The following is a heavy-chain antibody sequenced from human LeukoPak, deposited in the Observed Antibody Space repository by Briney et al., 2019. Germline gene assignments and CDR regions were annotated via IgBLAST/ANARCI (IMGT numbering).Heavy chain of an antibody. CDR2: INHSGST. CDR1: GGSFSGYY. V-gene: IGHV4-34*01. D-gene: IGHD3-22*01. Sequence: PSETLSLTCAVYGGSFSGYYWSWIRQPPGKGLEWVGEINHSGSTKYNPSLKSRVTILVDTSKNQFSLKLSSVTAADTAVYYCARGDYYDSSGYLDYWGQGTLVTVSS. J-gene: IGHJ4*02. CDR3: ARGDYYDSSGYLDY.